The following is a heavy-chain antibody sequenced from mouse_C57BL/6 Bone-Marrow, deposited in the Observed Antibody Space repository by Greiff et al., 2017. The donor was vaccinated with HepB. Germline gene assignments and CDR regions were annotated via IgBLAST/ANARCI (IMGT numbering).Heavy chain of an antibody. CDR3: ARWNYYGSSWFAY. J-gene: IGHJ3*01. CDR1: GYTFTSYW. D-gene: IGHD1-1*01. Sequence: QVQLQQPGAELVRPGSSVKLSCKASGYTFTSYWMDWVKQRPGQGLEWIGNIYPSDSETHYNQKFKDKATLTVDKSSSTAYMQLSSLTSEDSAVYYGARWNYYGSSWFAYWGQGTLVTVSA. V-gene: IGHV1-61*01. CDR2: IYPSDSET.